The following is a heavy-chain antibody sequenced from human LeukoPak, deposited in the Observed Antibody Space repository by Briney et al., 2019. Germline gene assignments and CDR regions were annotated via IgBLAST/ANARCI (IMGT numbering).Heavy chain of an antibody. CDR2: INPSGGST. V-gene: IGHV1-46*01. D-gene: IGHD6-19*01. J-gene: IGHJ4*02. CDR1: GYTFTSYD. Sequence: ASVKVSCKASGYTFTSYDINWVRQAPGQGLEWMGIINPSGGSTSYAQKFQGRVTMTRDMSTSTVYMELSSLRSEDTAVYYCARVHGSGWYGGPSRYFDYWGQGTLVTVSS. CDR3: ARVHGSGWYGGPSRYFDY.